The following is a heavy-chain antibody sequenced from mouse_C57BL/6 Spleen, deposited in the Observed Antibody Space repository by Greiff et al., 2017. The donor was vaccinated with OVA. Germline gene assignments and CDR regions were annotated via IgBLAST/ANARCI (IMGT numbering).Heavy chain of an antibody. CDR2: ISSGSSTI. Sequence: EVQGVESGGGLVKPGGSLKLSCAASGFTFSDYGMHWVRQAPEKGLEWVAYISSGSSTIYYADTVKGRFTISRDNAKNTLFLQMTSLMSEDTAMYYCARSPDGYYGAYWGQGTLVTVSA. CDR3: ARSPDGYYGAY. CDR1: GFTFSDYG. V-gene: IGHV5-17*01. D-gene: IGHD2-3*01. J-gene: IGHJ3*01.